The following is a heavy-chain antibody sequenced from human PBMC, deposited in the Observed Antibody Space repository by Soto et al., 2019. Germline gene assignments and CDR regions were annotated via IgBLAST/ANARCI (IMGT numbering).Heavy chain of an antibody. J-gene: IGHJ4*02. CDR2: IYWDDSK. CDR3: AKKGGGDYILGY. CDR1: GFSLSTNGVG. V-gene: IGHV2-5*02. D-gene: IGHD4-17*01. Sequence: QITLKESGPTLVKPTQTLTLTCSFSGFSLSTNGVGVGWIRQPPGKALEWLALIYWDDSKHYSPSLNSRLTITKDTSRNLVVLTTTNLDPVDTATYYCAKKGGGDYILGYWGQGTLVTVSS.